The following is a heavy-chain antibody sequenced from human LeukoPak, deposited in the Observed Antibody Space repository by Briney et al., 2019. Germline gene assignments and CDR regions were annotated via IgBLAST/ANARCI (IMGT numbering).Heavy chain of an antibody. CDR1: GFALSSYW. Sequence: GGSLRLSCAASGFALSSYWMSWVRQAPGKGLEWVANIKQDGSGKYYVDSVKGRFTISRDNAKNSLYLQMNSLRAEDTAVYYCARDLYRIVVVPHYFDYWGQGTLVTVSS. D-gene: IGHD3-22*01. V-gene: IGHV3-7*01. CDR2: IKQDGSGK. CDR3: ARDLYRIVVVPHYFDY. J-gene: IGHJ4*02.